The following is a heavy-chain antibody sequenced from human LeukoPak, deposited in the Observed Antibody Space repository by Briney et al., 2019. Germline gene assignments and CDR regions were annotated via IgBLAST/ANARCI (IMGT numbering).Heavy chain of an antibody. Sequence: PGGSLRLSCVASGFTISSNGMQWVRQAPGKGLEWVAVIWYTGDLKYYSHSVKGRFTISRDTSKDTLYLQMDSLSAEDTAVYYCATASGSNHNHLDCWGQGTLVTVSS. CDR3: ATASGSNHNHLDC. D-gene: IGHD1-14*01. CDR2: IWYTGDLK. J-gene: IGHJ4*02. V-gene: IGHV3-33*01. CDR1: GFTISSNG.